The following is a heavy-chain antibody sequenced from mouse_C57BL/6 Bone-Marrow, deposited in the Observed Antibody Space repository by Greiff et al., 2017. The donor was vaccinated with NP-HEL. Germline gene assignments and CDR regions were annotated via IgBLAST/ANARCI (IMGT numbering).Heavy chain of an antibody. CDR2: IRNKANGYTT. Sequence: VQLKESGGGLVQPGGSLSLSCAASGFTFTDYYMSWVRQPPGKALEWLGFIRNKANGYTTEYSASVKGRFTISRDNSQSILYLQMNALRAEDSATYYCARYNGAMDYWGQGTSVTVSS. V-gene: IGHV7-3*01. J-gene: IGHJ4*01. CDR1: GFTFTDYY. CDR3: ARYNGAMDY.